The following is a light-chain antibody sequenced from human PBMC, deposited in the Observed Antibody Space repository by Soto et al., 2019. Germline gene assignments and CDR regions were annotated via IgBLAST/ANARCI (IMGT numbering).Light chain of an antibody. Sequence: QSALTQPPSASGTPGQRVTISCSGSSSNIGDNSVNWYQHLPGTAPKLLIYTNSQRPSGVPDRFSGSKSGTSASLAISGLQSEDEADYYCAAWDDGLNGVVFGGGTKLPVL. CDR2: TNS. J-gene: IGLJ2*01. V-gene: IGLV1-44*01. CDR3: AAWDDGLNGVV. CDR1: SSNIGDNS.